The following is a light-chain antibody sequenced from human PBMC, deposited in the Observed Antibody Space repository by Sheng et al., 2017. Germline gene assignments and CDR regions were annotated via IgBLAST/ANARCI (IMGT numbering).Light chain of an antibody. Sequence: EIVLTQSPDTLSLSPGERATLSCRASETVSRFLAWYQQKPGQAPRLLIYDASNRATGTPSQVQWQVGLGQTSLSPSPALSLKYFAVYYCQHRRNWPLTFGGRDQGGDQT. V-gene: IGKV3-11*01. CDR3: QHRRNWPLT. CDR2: DAS. CDR1: ETVSRF. J-gene: IGKJ4*02.